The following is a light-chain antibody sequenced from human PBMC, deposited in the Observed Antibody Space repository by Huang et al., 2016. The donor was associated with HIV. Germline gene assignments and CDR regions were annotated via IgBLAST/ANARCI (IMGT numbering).Light chain of an antibody. Sequence: DIQMTQSPSSLSASVGARVTITCRASQSISSYVNWYQQKPGKDPKLLVYAASSLQSGVPSRFSGSGSGTDFTITISSLQPEDFATYYCQQSYSTLRYTFGQGTKLEIK. CDR3: QQSYSTLRYT. CDR1: QSISSY. CDR2: AAS. V-gene: IGKV1-39*01. J-gene: IGKJ2*01.